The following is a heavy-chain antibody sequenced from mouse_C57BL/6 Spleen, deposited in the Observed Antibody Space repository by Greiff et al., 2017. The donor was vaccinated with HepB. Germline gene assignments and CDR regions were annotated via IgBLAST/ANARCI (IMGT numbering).Heavy chain of an antibody. V-gene: IGHV1-59*01. CDR2: IDPSDSYT. CDR1: GYTFTSYW. Sequence: VQLQQPGAELVRPGTSVKLSCKASGYTFTSYWMHWVKQRPGQGLEWIGVIDPSDSYTNYNQKFKGKATLTVDTSSSTAYMQLSSLTSEDSAVYYCARRDYDYGEGVFAYWGQGTLVTVSA. CDR3: ARRDYDYGEGVFAY. J-gene: IGHJ3*01. D-gene: IGHD2-4*01.